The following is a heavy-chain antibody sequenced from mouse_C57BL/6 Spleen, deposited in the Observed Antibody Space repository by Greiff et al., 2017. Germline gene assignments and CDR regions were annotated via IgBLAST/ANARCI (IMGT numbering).Heavy chain of an antibody. V-gene: IGHV3-6*01. Sequence: EVKLQESGPGLVKPSQSLSLTCSVTGYSITSGYYWNWIRQFPGNKLEWMGYISYDGSNNYKPSLKNRISITRDTSKNQFFLKLNSVTTEDTATYYCARELLYGSSYGYFDVWGTGTTVTVSS. CDR2: ISYDGSN. CDR3: ARELLYGSSYGYFDV. J-gene: IGHJ1*03. D-gene: IGHD1-1*01. CDR1: GYSITSGYY.